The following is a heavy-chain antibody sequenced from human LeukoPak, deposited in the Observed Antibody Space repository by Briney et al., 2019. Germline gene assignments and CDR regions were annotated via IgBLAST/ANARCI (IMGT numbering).Heavy chain of an antibody. CDR3: ATVRGSYDAFDI. CDR1: GYTLTELS. J-gene: IGHJ3*02. V-gene: IGHV1-24*01. CDR2: FDPEDGET. D-gene: IGHD1-26*01. Sequence: ASVKVSCKVSGYTLTELSMHWVRQAPGKGLEWMGGFDPEDGETIYAQKFQSRVTMTEDTSTDTAYMELSSLRSEDTAVYYCATVRGSYDAFDIWGQGTMVTVSS.